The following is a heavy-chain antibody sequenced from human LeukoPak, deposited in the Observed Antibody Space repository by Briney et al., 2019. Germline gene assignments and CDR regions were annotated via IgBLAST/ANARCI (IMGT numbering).Heavy chain of an antibody. D-gene: IGHD6-19*01. CDR3: ARDRWAVAGTGMDV. J-gene: IGHJ6*03. V-gene: IGHV3-21*01. CDR1: GFTFSSYS. CDR2: ITTSSSYI. Sequence: PGGSLRLSCAASGFTFSSYSMNWVRQAPGKGLEWVSSITTSSSYIYYADSVKGRFTISRDNAKNSLYLQMNSLRAEDTAVYYCARDRWAVAGTGMDVWGKGTTVTVSS.